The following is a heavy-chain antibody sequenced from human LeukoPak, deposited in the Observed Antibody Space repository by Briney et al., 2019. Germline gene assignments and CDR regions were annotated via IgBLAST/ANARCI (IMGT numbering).Heavy chain of an antibody. Sequence: SETLSLTCAVYGGSFSGYYWSWIRQPPGKGLEWIGEINHSGSTNYNPSLKSRVTISVDTSKNQFSLTLSSVTAADAAVYYCARAGDYYVSGSYLGYWGQGTLVTVSS. CDR2: INHSGST. CDR3: ARAGDYYVSGSYLGY. D-gene: IGHD3-10*01. J-gene: IGHJ4*02. V-gene: IGHV4-34*01. CDR1: GGSFSGYY.